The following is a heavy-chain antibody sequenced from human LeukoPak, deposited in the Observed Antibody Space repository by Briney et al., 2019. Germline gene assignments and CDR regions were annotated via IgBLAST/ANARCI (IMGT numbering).Heavy chain of an antibody. Sequence: GGSLRLSCAASGFTVSSNYMTWVRQAPGKGLEWVSVIYSGGRTYYADSVKGRFTISRDNSKNTLYLQMNRLRAEDTAVYYCARASRGYSGYFDYWGQGTLVTVSS. D-gene: IGHD5-12*01. J-gene: IGHJ4*02. CDR2: IYSGGRT. V-gene: IGHV3-53*01. CDR3: ARASRGYSGYFDY. CDR1: GFTVSSNY.